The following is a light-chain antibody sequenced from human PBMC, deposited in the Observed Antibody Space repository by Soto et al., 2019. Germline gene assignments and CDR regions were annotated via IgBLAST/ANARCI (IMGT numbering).Light chain of an antibody. V-gene: IGKV3-15*01. CDR1: QSVSSN. Sequence: EVVMNKSPSTLSVSPRERATLSCRASQSVSSNLAWYQQKPGQAPRLLIYGASTRATGIPARFSGSGFGTEFTLTISGLQSEDFAFYYCQQYNTWPRFGQGTKVDIK. J-gene: IGKJ1*01. CDR2: GAS. CDR3: QQYNTWPR.